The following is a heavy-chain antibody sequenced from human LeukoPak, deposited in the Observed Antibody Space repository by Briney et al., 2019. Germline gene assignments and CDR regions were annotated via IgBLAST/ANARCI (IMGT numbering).Heavy chain of an antibody. CDR3: AKDERKWNYNLASQTYD. CDR1: GFRFSSYA. CDR2: ISGSGVST. Sequence: GGSLRLSCAASGFRFSSYAMSWVRHAPGKGLEWVSAISGSGVSTYYADSVKGRFTVSRANSKNTLYLQLSSLTAGDTAVYYCAKDERKWNYNLASQTYDWGQGTLVTVSS. J-gene: IGHJ4*02. D-gene: IGHD1-7*01. V-gene: IGHV3-23*01.